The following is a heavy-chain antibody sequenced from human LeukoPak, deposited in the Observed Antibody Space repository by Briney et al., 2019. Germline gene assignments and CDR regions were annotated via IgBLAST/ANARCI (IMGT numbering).Heavy chain of an antibody. J-gene: IGHJ5*01. CDR2: INPNIGDA. V-gene: IGHV1-2*02. CDR3: ARMDVDGGDSIGCDS. D-gene: IGHD2-21*02. CDR1: GYTFTGYL. Sequence: ASVKVSCKASGYTFTGYLMHWVRQAPGQGLEWMGWINPNIGDASYAQKFQGRVTMTRDRSINTAYMELSRLTSDDTAVYYCARMDVDGGDSIGCDSWGQGTLVTVSS.